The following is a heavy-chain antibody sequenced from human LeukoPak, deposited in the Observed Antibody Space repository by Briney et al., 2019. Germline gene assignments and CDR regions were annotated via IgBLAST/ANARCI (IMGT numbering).Heavy chain of an antibody. CDR1: GDSISSPGYY. V-gene: IGHV4-31*03. J-gene: IGHJ3*02. CDR3: ARDHSDNDDSYNLFDI. CDR2: IYYSRST. Sequence: SETLSLTCTVSGDSISSPGYYWTWIRQHPGKGLEWIGYIYYSRSTYYNPSLKSRITISLDTSKNQFSLKLNSVTAADTAVYFCARDHSDNDDSYNLFDIWGQGTMVTVSS. D-gene: IGHD3-22*01.